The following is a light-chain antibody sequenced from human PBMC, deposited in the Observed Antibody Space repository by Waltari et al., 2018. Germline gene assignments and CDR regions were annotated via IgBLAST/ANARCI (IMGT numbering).Light chain of an antibody. CDR3: MQALQDPRT. J-gene: IGKJ2*01. V-gene: IGKV1-39*01. CDR2: GAS. CDR1: QSVNNY. Sequence: DIQMTQSPSSLSASVGDRVTITCRASQSVNNYLHWYQQKAGKAPKLLSYGASSLHSGVPSRFSGSGSGTDFTLKITRVEAEDVGVYYCMQALQDPRTFGQGTKLEIK.